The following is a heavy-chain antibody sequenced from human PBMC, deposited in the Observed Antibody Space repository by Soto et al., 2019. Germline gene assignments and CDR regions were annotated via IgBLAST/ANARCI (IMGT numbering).Heavy chain of an antibody. CDR3: ARAEGYCSSTSCYAQPFDP. CDR2: MNPNSGNT. J-gene: IGHJ5*02. CDR1: GYTFTSYD. Sequence: GPSVKVSCKASGYTFTSYDINWVRQATGQGLEWMGWMNPNSGNTGYAQKFQGRVTMTRNTSISTAYMELSSLRSEDTAVYYCARAEGYCSSTSCYAQPFDPWGQGTLVTVSS. D-gene: IGHD2-2*01. V-gene: IGHV1-8*01.